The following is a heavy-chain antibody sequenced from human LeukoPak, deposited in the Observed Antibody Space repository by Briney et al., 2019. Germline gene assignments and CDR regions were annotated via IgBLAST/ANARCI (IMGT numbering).Heavy chain of an antibody. Sequence: ASVKVSCKASGYTFTGYYMHWVRQAPGQGLEWMGRINPNSGGTNYAQKSQGRVTMTRDTSISTAYMELSRLRSDDTAVYYCARGLTYTYYYDSRYSGFDYWGQGTLVTVSS. D-gene: IGHD3-22*01. CDR1: GYTFTGYY. CDR2: INPNSGGT. V-gene: IGHV1-2*06. J-gene: IGHJ4*02. CDR3: ARGLTYTYYYDSRYSGFDY.